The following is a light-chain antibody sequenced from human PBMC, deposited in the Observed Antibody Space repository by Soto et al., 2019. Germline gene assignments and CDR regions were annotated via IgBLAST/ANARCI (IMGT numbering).Light chain of an antibody. CDR1: RSDIGGYSY. CDR3: SSYTSSGTYV. J-gene: IGLJ1*01. Sequence: QSVLTQPASVSGSPGQSITVSCTGTRSDIGGYSYVSWYQQHPGKVPKLIIYEVRNRPSGVSNRFSASKSGNTASLTISGLQAEDEADYYCSSYTSSGTYVFGTGTKVTVL. V-gene: IGLV2-14*03. CDR2: EVR.